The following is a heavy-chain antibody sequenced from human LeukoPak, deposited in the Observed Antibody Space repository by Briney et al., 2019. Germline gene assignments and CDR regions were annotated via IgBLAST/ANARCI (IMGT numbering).Heavy chain of an antibody. J-gene: IGHJ4*02. CDR1: GASITSYY. D-gene: IGHD3-22*01. CDR3: ARYDSTGLDY. Sequence: SETLSLTCTVSGASITSYYWSWIRQPAGKELEWIGRMYTSGTTDYNPSLKSRVTMSVDTSKNQFSLKLTSVTAADTAMYYCARYDSTGLDYWGQGTLVTVSS. V-gene: IGHV4-4*07. CDR2: MYTSGTT.